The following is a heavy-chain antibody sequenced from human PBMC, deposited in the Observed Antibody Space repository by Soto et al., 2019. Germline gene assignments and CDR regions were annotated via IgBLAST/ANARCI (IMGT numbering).Heavy chain of an antibody. Sequence: SETLSLTCTVSGGSISSGGYYWSWIRQHPGKGLECIGYIYYSGSTYYNPSLKSRVTISVDTSKNQFSLKLSSVTAADTAVYYRARTSYDSSGTAADPWGQGTLVTV. CDR3: ARTSYDSSGTAADP. J-gene: IGHJ5*02. D-gene: IGHD3-22*01. V-gene: IGHV4-31*03. CDR1: GGSISSGGYY. CDR2: IYYSGST.